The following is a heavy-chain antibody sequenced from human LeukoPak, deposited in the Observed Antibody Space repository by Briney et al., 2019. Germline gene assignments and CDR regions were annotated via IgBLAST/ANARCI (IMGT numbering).Heavy chain of an antibody. D-gene: IGHD5-18*01. CDR1: GFTFSSYW. CDR2: IKQDGSEK. Sequence: GGSLRLSCAASGFTFSSYWMSWVRQAPGKGLEWVANIKQDGSEKYYVDSVKGRFTISRDNAKNSLYLQMNSLRSEDTAVYYCARRDTAISRHYYYGMDVWGQGTTVTVSS. V-gene: IGHV3-7*03. CDR3: ARRDTAISRHYYYGMDV. J-gene: IGHJ6*02.